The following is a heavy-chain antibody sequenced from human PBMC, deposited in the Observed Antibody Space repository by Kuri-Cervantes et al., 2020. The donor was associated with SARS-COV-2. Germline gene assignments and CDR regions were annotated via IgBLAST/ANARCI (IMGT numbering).Heavy chain of an antibody. CDR3: ARKKTDMDV. CDR1: GFTFSSYS. Sequence: GESLKISCADSGFTFSSYSMNWVRQAPGKGLEWVANIKQDGSEKYYVDSVKGRFTISRDNAKNSLYLQMNSLRAEDTAVYYCARKKTDMDVWGKGTTVTVSS. J-gene: IGHJ6*03. V-gene: IGHV3-7*01. D-gene: IGHD1-14*01. CDR2: IKQDGSEK.